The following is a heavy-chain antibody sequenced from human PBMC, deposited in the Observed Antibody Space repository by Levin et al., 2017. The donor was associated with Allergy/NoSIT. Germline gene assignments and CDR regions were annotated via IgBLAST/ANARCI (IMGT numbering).Heavy chain of an antibody. Sequence: GSLRLSCSVSGGSMSPFYWSWIRQSPGRGLEFVGYIFHTGRTTYNPSLTGRVTISVDTSKNQFSLELTSVTAADSALYFCARARYNFGYFPLDSWGQGTLVTVSS. CDR1: GGSMSPFY. J-gene: IGHJ4*02. CDR2: IFHTGRT. CDR3: ARARYNFGYFPLDS. D-gene: IGHD5-18*01. V-gene: IGHV4-59*01.